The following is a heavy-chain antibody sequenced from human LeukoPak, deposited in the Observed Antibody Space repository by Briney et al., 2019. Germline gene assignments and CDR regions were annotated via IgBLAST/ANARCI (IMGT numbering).Heavy chain of an antibody. D-gene: IGHD3-10*01. CDR2: TNPNSGGT. CDR3: ARAPPYYYGSGTDY. CDR1: GYTFTGYY. Sequence: ASVKVSCKASGYTFTGYYMHWVRQAPGQGLEWMGRTNPNSGGTNYAQKFQGRVTMTRDTSITTAYMELSRLRSDDTAVYYCARAPPYYYGSGTDYWGQGTLVTVSS. J-gene: IGHJ4*02. V-gene: IGHV1-2*06.